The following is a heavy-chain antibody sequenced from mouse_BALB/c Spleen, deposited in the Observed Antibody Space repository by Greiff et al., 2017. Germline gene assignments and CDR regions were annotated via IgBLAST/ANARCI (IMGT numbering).Heavy chain of an antibody. J-gene: IGHJ4*01. D-gene: IGHD2-14*01. CDR1: GFTFSSYG. V-gene: IGHV5-6*01. CDR3: AREGTTGYAMDY. CDR2: ISSGGSYT. Sequence: EVKLVESGGDLVKPGGSLKLSCAASGFTFSSYGMSWVRQTPDKRLEWVATISSGGSYTYYPDSVKGRFTISRDNAKNTLYLQMSSLKSEDTAMYYCAREGTTGYAMDYWGQGTSVTVSS.